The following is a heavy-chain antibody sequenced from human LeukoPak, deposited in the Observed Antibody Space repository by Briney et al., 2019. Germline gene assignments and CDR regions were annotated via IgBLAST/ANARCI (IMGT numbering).Heavy chain of an antibody. Sequence: ASVKVSCKASGCTFTSYDINWVRQATGQGLEWMGWMNPNSGNTGYAQKFQGRVTMTRNTSISTAYMELSSLRSEDTAVYYCARGPQPSWAGLYYYYGMDVWGQGTTVTVSS. CDR2: MNPNSGNT. J-gene: IGHJ6*02. CDR3: ARGPQPSWAGLYYYYGMDV. V-gene: IGHV1-8*01. CDR1: GCTFTSYD. D-gene: IGHD6-19*01.